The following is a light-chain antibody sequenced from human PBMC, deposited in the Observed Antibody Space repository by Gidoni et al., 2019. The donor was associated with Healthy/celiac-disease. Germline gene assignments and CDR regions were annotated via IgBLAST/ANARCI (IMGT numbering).Light chain of an antibody. V-gene: IGKV3-15*01. J-gene: IGKJ2*01. CDR3: QQYNNWPYT. CDR1: QRVSSN. Sequence: PAPLSVSQGERATLSCRASQRVSSNLAWYQQKPGQAPRLLIYGASTRATGIPARFSGSGSGTECTLTISSLQSEDFAVYYCQQYNNWPYTFGQGTKLEIK. CDR2: GAS.